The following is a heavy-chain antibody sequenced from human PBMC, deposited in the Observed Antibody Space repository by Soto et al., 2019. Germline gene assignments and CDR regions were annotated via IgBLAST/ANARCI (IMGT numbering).Heavy chain of an antibody. CDR2: IYSGGST. V-gene: IGHV3-53*01. CDR3: HGYGY. CDR1: GFSVTANY. D-gene: IGHD5-12*01. Sequence: EVQVVESGGGLIQPGGSLRLSCEVSGFSVTANYMSWVRQAPGKGLEWVSVIYSGGSTYDIDSVKGRFSISRDISKNTLYLQMNSLRAEDTAVYYCHGYGYWGQGTLVPVSS. J-gene: IGHJ4*02.